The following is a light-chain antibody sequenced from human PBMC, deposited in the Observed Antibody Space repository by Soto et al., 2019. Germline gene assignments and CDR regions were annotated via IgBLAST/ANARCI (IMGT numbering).Light chain of an antibody. CDR1: KSISSW. CDR3: QQYKSFSLT. V-gene: IGKV1-5*03. J-gene: IGKJ4*01. Sequence: DIQMTQSPSTLSASVGDRVTITCRASKSISSWLAWYQQKPGKAPKLLIYKTSNLESGVPSRFSGSGSGTEFSLTISSLQPDDFATYYCQQYKSFSLTFGGGTRVEVK. CDR2: KTS.